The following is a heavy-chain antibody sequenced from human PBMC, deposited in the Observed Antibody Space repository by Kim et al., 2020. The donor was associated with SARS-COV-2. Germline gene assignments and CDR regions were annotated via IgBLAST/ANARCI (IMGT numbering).Heavy chain of an antibody. CDR2: ISYHGSDK. Sequence: GGSLRLSCSASGFGFSGYNMHWVRQPPGKGLEWVAFISYHGSDKNYAESVNGRFIVSRDNSNNRMYLQMNSLSPDDTAVYSCVRDPPGGGHFLDYLCQG. D-gene: IGHD3-10*01. V-gene: IGHV3-30*13. CDR1: GFGFSGYN. CDR3: VRDPPGGGHFLDY. J-gene: IGHJ4*02.